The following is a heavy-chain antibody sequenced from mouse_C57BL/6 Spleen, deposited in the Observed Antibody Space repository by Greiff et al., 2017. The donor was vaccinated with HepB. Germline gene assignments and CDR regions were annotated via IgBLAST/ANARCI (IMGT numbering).Heavy chain of an antibody. J-gene: IGHJ4*01. CDR1: GYTFTSYW. CDR2: IYPGSGST. V-gene: IGHV1-55*01. D-gene: IGHD2-3*01. CDR3: ARRSDGYYYYYAMDY. Sequence: QVQLKQPGAELVKPGASVKMSCKASGYTFTSYWITWVKQRPGQGLEWIGDIYPGSGSTNYNEKFKSKATLTVDTSSSTAYMQLSSLTSEDSAVYYCARRSDGYYYYYAMDYWGQGTSVTVSS.